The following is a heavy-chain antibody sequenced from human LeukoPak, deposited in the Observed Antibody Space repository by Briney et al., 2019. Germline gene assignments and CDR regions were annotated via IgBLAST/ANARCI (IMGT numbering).Heavy chain of an antibody. D-gene: IGHD6-19*01. CDR3: ARLRQASGYSSGWYDS. Sequence: GGSLRLSCAASGFSFSEHGMNWVRQAPGKGLEWISYINSVSNTLYYADSVKGRFTISRDNAKNSLYLQMNSLRDEDTAVYYCARLRQASGYSSGWYDSWGQGTLVTVSS. J-gene: IGHJ5*01. CDR2: INSVSNTL. CDR1: GFSFSEHG. V-gene: IGHV3-48*02.